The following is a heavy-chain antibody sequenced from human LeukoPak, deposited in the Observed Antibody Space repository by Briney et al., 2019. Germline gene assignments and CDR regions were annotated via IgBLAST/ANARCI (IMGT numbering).Heavy chain of an antibody. CDR3: ARGVGGNFDY. Sequence: GGSLRLSCTASGFTFRSYAMHWVRQAPGKGLEWVTIISYDGSDKYYAGSVEGRFTISRDNSENTLYLQMNSLRAEDSAVYYCARGVGGNFDYWGQGTLVTVSS. J-gene: IGHJ4*02. CDR1: GFTFRSYA. CDR2: ISYDGSDK. V-gene: IGHV3-30-3*01. D-gene: IGHD3-16*01.